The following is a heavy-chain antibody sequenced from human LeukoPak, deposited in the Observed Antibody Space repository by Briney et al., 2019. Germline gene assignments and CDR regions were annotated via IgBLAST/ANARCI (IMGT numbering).Heavy chain of an antibody. J-gene: IGHJ3*02. D-gene: IGHD6-13*01. CDR2: IYYSGST. Sequence: PSETLSLTCTVSGGSISSYYWGWIRQPPGKGLGWIGYIYYSGSTNYNPSLKSRVTISVDTSKNQFSLKLRSVTAADTAVYYCARHIAAAGTVRHAFDIWGQGTMVTVSS. CDR1: GGSISSYY. CDR3: ARHIAAAGTVRHAFDI. V-gene: IGHV4-59*08.